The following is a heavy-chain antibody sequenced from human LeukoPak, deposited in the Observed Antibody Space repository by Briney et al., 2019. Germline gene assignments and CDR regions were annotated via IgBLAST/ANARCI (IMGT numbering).Heavy chain of an antibody. J-gene: IGHJ4*02. CDR1: GFTVSSSY. CDR3: ARDSAFSSYSY. CDR2: IYSDRNT. V-gene: IGHV3-53*01. D-gene: IGHD2-15*01. Sequence: GGSLRLSCTASGFTVSSSYMSWVRQAPGKGLEWVSIIYSDRNTYYAASVKGRLTISRDDSKNTLLLQMDSLRAEDTAIYYCARDSAFSSYSYWGQGALVTVSS.